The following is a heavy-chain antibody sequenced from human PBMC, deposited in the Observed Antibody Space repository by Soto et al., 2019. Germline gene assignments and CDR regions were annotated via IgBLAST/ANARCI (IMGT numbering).Heavy chain of an antibody. CDR3: ASGYWRSKGFFDH. CDR1: GYNFNTYW. CDR2: IYPGDSET. V-gene: IGHV5-51*01. D-gene: IGHD3-22*01. Sequence: GESLKISCVASGYNFNTYWIAWVRQMPGKGLEWMGMIYPGDSETKYSESFQGQVTMSVDNSLSIAYLQWRSLKASDTATYFCASGYWRSKGFFDHWGQGTLVTVSS. J-gene: IGHJ4*02.